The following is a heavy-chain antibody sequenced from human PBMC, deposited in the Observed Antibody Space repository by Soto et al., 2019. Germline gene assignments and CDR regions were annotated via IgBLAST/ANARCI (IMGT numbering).Heavy chain of an antibody. CDR1: GFTFNDYG. V-gene: IGHV3-30*18. CDR2: ISFDGSDN. Sequence: GGSLRLSCAASGFTFNDYGLHWVRQAPGKGLEWVAVISFDGSDNYYSESVKGRFTISKDTSKNTLFLEMNSLRPEDTAVYYCAKDLASGLAYYYGMDVWGQGTTVTVSS. J-gene: IGHJ6*02. CDR3: AKDLASGLAYYYGMDV. D-gene: IGHD3-9*01.